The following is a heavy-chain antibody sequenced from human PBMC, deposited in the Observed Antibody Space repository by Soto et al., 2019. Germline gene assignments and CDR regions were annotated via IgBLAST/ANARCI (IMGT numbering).Heavy chain of an antibody. V-gene: IGHV4-39*01. CDR2: IYYSGRT. CDR3: ARQRSWYGYYYYGMDV. CDR1: GGSISSSSYY. J-gene: IGHJ6*02. D-gene: IGHD6-13*01. Sequence: QLQLQESGPGLVKPSETLSLTCTVSGGSISSSSYYWGWIRQPPGKGLEWIGSIYYSGRTYYNPSLQRPVTISVDTSKSQFALKLSSVTAADTAVYYCARQRSWYGYYYYGMDVWGQGTTVTVSS.